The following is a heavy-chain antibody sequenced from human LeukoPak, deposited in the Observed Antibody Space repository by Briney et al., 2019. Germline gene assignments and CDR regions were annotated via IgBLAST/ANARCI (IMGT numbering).Heavy chain of an antibody. CDR3: AKRWYYYDSSGYYPFDY. Sequence: GGSLRLSCAVSGFTFSSHWMSWVRQAPGKGPEWVANIKEDGSEIYYVDSVKGRFTISRDNSKNTLYLQMNSLRAEDTAVYYCAKRWYYYDSSGYYPFDYWGQGTLVTVSS. CDR2: IKEDGSEI. D-gene: IGHD3-22*01. CDR1: GFTFSSHW. J-gene: IGHJ4*02. V-gene: IGHV3-7*03.